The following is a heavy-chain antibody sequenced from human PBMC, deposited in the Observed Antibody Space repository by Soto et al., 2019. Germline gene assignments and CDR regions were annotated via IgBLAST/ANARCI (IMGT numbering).Heavy chain of an antibody. CDR1: GFTFNDAS. V-gene: IGHV3-15*07. CDR2: IRTDAEGGPT. D-gene: IGHD1-26*01. J-gene: IGHJ6*04. Sequence: EVQLVESGGGLVEPGGSLRLSCAASGFTFNDASMEWVRQAPGKGLEWVGRIRTDAEGGPTEYAAPMKGRFTISRDDSKNTLFRKENGQKTEDTGVYFGPAPQRERQGGGAVGGKGTTVIVSS. CDR3: PAPQRERQGGGAV.